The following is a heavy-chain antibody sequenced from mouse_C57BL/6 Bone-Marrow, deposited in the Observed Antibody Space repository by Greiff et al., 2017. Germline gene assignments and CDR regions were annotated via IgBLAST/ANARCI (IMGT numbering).Heavy chain of an antibody. J-gene: IGHJ4*01. CDR2: IDPSDSYT. Sequence: QVQLKQPGAELVMPGASVKLSCKASGYTFTSYCMHWVKQRPGQGLEWIGEIDPSDSYTNYNQKFKGKSTLTVDKSSTTAYMQLSSLTSEASAVYDCARDYCSSYAGYYAMDYWGQGTSVTVSS. V-gene: IGHV1-69*01. D-gene: IGHD1-1*01. CDR1: GYTFTSYC. CDR3: ARDYCSSYAGYYAMDY.